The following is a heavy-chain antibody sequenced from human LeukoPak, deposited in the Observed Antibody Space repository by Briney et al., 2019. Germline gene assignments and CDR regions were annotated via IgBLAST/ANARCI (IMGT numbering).Heavy chain of an antibody. CDR3: ARTGSTVTMLYPFDH. D-gene: IGHD4-17*01. CDR2: IYYSGST. J-gene: IGHJ4*02. Sequence: PSEILSLTCTVSGGSISSYYWSWIRQPPGKGLEWIGYIYYSGSTNYNPSLKSRVTISVDTSKNQFSLKLSSVTAADTAVYYCARTGSTVTMLYPFDHWGQGTLVTVSS. CDR1: GGSISSYY. V-gene: IGHV4-59*01.